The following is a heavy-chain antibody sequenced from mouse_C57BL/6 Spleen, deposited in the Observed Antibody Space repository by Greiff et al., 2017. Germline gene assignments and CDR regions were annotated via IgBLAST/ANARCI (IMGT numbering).Heavy chain of an antibody. CDR3: TRSGSYAMDY. CDR1: GYTFTDYE. CDR2: IDPETGGT. J-gene: IGHJ4*01. D-gene: IGHD3-1*01. V-gene: IGHV1-15*01. Sequence: QVQLQQSGAELVRPGASVTLSCKASGYTFTDYEMHWVKQTPVHGLEWIGAIDPETGGTAYNQKFKGKAILTADKSSSTAYMELRSLTSEDSAVYYCTRSGSYAMDYWGQGTSGTVSS.